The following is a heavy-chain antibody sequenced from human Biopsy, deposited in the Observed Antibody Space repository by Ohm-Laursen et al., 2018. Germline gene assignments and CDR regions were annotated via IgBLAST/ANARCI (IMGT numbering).Heavy chain of an antibody. J-gene: IGHJ6*02. V-gene: IGHV2-5*01. D-gene: IGHD2-2*02. CDR3: ARIPILVVPAAIVYRHRRHLQGLDV. CDR1: GFSLSTSLEG. CDR2: IYWNNDR. Sequence: TQTLTLTCTFSGFSLSTSLEGVGWIRQPPGKALEWLAIIYWNNDRRYNPSLRSRLTITKDTSKNQVVLTMTNMDPVDTATYYCARIPILVVPAAIVYRHRRHLQGLDVWGQGTTVIVSS.